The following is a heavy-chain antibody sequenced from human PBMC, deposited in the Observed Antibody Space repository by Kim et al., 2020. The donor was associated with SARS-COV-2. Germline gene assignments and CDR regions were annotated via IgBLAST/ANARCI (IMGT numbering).Heavy chain of an antibody. J-gene: IGHJ5*02. CDR2: ISDYTGKT. V-gene: IGHV1-18*01. CDR1: GYSFTSFG. CDR3: ARDSNGSGTFFEGWFDP. D-gene: IGHD3-10*01. Sequence: ASVKVSCKAYGYSFTSFGISWVRQVPGQGLEWMGWISDYTGKTRYAQKFQGRVTMTTDRSTTTGYMELRSMRYDDTAVYYCARDSNGSGTFFEGWFDPWGQGTQVTVS.